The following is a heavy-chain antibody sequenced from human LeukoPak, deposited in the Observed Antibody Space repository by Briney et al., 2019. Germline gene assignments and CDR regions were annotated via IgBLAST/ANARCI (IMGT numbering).Heavy chain of an antibody. CDR2: ISGSGGST. D-gene: IGHD6-6*01. J-gene: IGHJ6*02. CDR3: ARSIAAAYYYYYGMDV. CDR1: GFTFSSYA. Sequence: GGSLRLSCAASGFTFSSYAMSWVRQAPGKGLEWVSAISGSGGSTYYADSVKGRFTISRDNSKNTLYLQMNSLRAEDTAVYYCARSIAAAYYYYYGMDVWGQGTTVTVSS. V-gene: IGHV3-23*01.